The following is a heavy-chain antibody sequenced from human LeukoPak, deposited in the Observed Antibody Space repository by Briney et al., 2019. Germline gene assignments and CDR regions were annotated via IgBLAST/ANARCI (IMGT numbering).Heavy chain of an antibody. J-gene: IGHJ4*02. CDR1: GGSISSYY. CDR3: ARALLSRDGYGCDY. Sequence: SETLSLTCTVSGGSISSYYWSWIRQPPGKGLEWIGYIYYSGSTNYNPSLKSRVTISVDTSENQFSLKLSSVTAADTAVYYCARALLSRDGYGCDYWGQGTLVTVSS. V-gene: IGHV4-59*01. D-gene: IGHD5-24*01. CDR2: IYYSGST.